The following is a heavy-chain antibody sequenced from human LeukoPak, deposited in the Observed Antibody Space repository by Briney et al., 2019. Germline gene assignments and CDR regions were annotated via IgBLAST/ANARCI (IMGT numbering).Heavy chain of an antibody. V-gene: IGHV4-59*01. CDR1: GGSISSYY. CDR2: IYYSGST. Sequence: SETLSLTCTVSGGSISSYYWSWIRQPPGKGLAWIGYIYYSGSTNYNPSLKSRVTISVDTSKNQFSLKLSSVTAADTAVYYCAREGLWFGVFRLRRGAFDIWGQGTMVTVSS. D-gene: IGHD3-10*01. CDR3: AREGLWFGVFRLRRGAFDI. J-gene: IGHJ3*02.